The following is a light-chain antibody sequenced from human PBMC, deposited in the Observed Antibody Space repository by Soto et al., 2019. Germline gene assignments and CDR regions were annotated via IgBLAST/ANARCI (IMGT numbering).Light chain of an antibody. J-gene: IGLJ1*01. CDR1: SSDVGSYNL. CDR2: EGS. Sequence: QSLLTQPASLSGSPGQSVTISCTGTSSDVGSYNLVSWYQQHPGKAPKLMIYEGSKRPSGVSNRFSGPKSGNTASLTISGLQAEDEADYYCCSYAGSSTYVFGTGTKVTVL. V-gene: IGLV2-23*01. CDR3: CSYAGSSTYV.